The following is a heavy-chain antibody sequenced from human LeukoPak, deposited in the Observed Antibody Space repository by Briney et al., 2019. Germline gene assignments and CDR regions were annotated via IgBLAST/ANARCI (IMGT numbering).Heavy chain of an antibody. J-gene: IGHJ6*02. CDR3: ARGVSCSGGTCSYSYHYYAMDV. Sequence: PGGSLRLSCAASGFSFSDYWMGWVRQAPGKGLEWVANIQQDGSEEYYMDSVKGRFTISRDNAENSLYLQMNSLRADDTAVYYCARGVSCSGGTCSYSYHYYAMDVWGQGTTVTLSS. V-gene: IGHV3-7*04. CDR1: GFSFSDYW. CDR2: IQQDGSEE. D-gene: IGHD2-15*01.